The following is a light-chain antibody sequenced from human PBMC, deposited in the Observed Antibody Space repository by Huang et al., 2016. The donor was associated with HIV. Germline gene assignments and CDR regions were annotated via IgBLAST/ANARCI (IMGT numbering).Light chain of an antibody. CDR1: QRVNNN. CDR3: HQYNNWPRDT. Sequence: EIVLTQSPATLSVSPGERATLSCRASQRVNNNLAWYQQRPGQAPRLLIYGVSTRATGIPARFSGGGSGTEFTLTISSVQSEDFAVYYCHQYNNWPRDTFGQGTKLEIK. J-gene: IGKJ2*01. V-gene: IGKV3-15*01. CDR2: GVS.